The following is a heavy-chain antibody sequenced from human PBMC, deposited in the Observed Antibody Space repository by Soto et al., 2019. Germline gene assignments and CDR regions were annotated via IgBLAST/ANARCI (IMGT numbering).Heavy chain of an antibody. CDR1: GFTLSDYY. CDR3: ARDVDSASWFDP. CDR2: ITSRSTYT. V-gene: IGHV3-11*06. Sequence: GGSLRLSCAASGFTLSDYYMSWFRQAPGKGLEWVSYITSRSTYTNYADPVKGRFTISRDNAKNLVFLQMNSLRGDDTAVYFCARDVDSASWFDPWGQGTLVTVSS. J-gene: IGHJ5*02. D-gene: IGHD3-22*01.